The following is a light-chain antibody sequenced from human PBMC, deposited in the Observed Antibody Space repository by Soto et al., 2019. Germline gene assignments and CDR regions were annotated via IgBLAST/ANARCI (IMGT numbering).Light chain of an antibody. CDR3: QTWGTGIRV. CDR2: VNSDGSH. V-gene: IGLV4-69*01. J-gene: IGLJ1*01. CDR1: SGHSNYA. Sequence: QLVLTQSPSASASLGASVKLTCTLSSGHSNYAIAWHQQQPEKGPRYLMKVNSDGSHRKGDGIPDRFSGSSSGAQRHLTISSLQSEDEADYYCQTWGTGIRVFGTGTKLTVL.